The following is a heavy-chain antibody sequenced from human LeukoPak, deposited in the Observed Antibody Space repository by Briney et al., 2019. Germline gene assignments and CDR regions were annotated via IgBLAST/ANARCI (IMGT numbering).Heavy chain of an antibody. J-gene: IGHJ3*02. CDR3: ARNLSWGRNILTGLGAFDI. V-gene: IGHV4-61*02. D-gene: IGHD3-9*01. CDR2: IYTSGST. CDR1: GGSISSGSYY. Sequence: QTLSLTCTVSGGSISSGSYYWSWIRQPAGKGLEWIGRIYTSGSTNYNPSLKSRVTISVDTSKNQFSLKLSSVTAADTAVYYCARNLSWGRNILTGLGAFDIWGQGTMVTVSS.